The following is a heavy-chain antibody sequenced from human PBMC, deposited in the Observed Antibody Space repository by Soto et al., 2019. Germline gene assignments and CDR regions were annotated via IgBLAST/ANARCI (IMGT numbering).Heavy chain of an antibody. CDR3: ARHLTTDDAFDI. CDR2: IYYSGST. V-gene: IGHV4-59*08. CDR1: GGSISSYY. J-gene: IGHJ3*02. D-gene: IGHD3-22*01. Sequence: QVQLQESGPGLVKPSETLSLTCNVSGGSISSYYWSWIRQPPGKGLEWIGYIYYSGSTNYNPSLKSRVTISVDTSKNQFSLKLSSVTAADTAVYYCARHLTTDDAFDIWGQGTMVTVSS.